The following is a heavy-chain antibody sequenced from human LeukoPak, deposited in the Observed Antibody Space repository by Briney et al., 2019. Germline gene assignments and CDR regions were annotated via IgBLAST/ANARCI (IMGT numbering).Heavy chain of an antibody. J-gene: IGHJ4*02. CDR2: IIQDGSAQ. V-gene: IGHV3-7*01. CDR1: GFTFSSSW. D-gene: IGHD2-2*01. CDR3: AIDLFSCSSTSCYVY. Sequence: GGSLRLSCGASGFTFSSSWMSWVRQAPGKGLEWVANIIQDGSAQYYVDSVKGRFTISRDNADNSLYLQMNSLRAEDTAVYYCAIDLFSCSSTSCYVYWGRGTLVTVSS.